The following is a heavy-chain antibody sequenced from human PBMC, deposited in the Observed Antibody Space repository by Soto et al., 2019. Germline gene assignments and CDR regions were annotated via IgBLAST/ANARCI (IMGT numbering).Heavy chain of an antibody. Sequence: SETLSLTCAVSGGSISSGGYSWSWIRQPPGKGLEWIGYIHHSGSTYYNPSLKSRVTISVDRSENQFSLKLSSVTAADTAVYYCARAVGYLYYYDYWGQGTLVTVSS. D-gene: IGHD3-22*01. CDR3: ARAVGYLYYYDY. CDR2: IHHSGST. CDR1: GGSISSGGYS. J-gene: IGHJ4*02. V-gene: IGHV4-30-2*01.